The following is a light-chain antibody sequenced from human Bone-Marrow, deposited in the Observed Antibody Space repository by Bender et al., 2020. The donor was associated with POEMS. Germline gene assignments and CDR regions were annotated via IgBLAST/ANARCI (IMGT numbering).Light chain of an antibody. CDR2: QDT. CDR3: RSWGSNTAV. CDR1: KLGEEY. V-gene: IGLV3-1*01. J-gene: IGLJ2*01. Sequence: SYELTQPPSVSVSPGQTATITCSGEKLGEEYACWYQQKPGQSPVVVIYQDTKRPSGIPERFSGSTSGNTASLTISGTQTLDEADYYCRSWGSNTAVFGGVTKLTVL.